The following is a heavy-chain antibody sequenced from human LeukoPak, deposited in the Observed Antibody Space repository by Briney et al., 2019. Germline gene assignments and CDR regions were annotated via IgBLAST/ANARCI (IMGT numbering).Heavy chain of an antibody. CDR2: IRSKAYGGTT. CDR3: TRDYDFWSGYRPRYLQH. Sequence: PGGSLRLSCTASGFTFGDYAMSRFRQAPGKGLEWVGFIRSKAYGGTTEYAASVKGRFTISRDDSKSIAYLQMNSLKTEDTAVYYCTRDYDFWSGYRPRYLQHWGQGTLVTVSS. J-gene: IGHJ1*01. CDR1: GFTFGDYA. D-gene: IGHD3-3*01. V-gene: IGHV3-49*03.